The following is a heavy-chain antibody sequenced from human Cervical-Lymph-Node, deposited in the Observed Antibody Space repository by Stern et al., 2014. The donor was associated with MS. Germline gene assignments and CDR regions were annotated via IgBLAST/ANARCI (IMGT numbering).Heavy chain of an antibody. V-gene: IGHV4-59*01. D-gene: IGHD3-9*01. CDR3: ARHHYAGITRQLVTFDM. J-gene: IGHJ3*02. Sequence: QVQLQESGPGLVKPSETLSLTCTVSDGSISGYYWSWIRQPPGKGPEWIAYIHYSGSTRCNPSLRSRVTISVDTSKNQFSLKLSSVTAADAAVYYCARHHYAGITRQLVTFDMWGQGTMVTVSS. CDR1: DGSISGYY. CDR2: IHYSGST.